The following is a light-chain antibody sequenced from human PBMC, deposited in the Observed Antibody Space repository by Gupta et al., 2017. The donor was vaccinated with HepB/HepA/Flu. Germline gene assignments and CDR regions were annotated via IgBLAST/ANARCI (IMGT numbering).Light chain of an antibody. CDR2: SAS. CDR1: QDINSY. V-gene: IGKV1-9*01. J-gene: IGKJ4*01. Sequence: QLTQSPSFLSASVGDRVTITCRASQDINSYLVWYQLKPGTAPKLLIYSASSLQSGVPSRFSGSGSGTEFTLTISSLQPEDFATYYCQHFKNYPLTFGGGTQVEVK. CDR3: QHFKNYPLT.